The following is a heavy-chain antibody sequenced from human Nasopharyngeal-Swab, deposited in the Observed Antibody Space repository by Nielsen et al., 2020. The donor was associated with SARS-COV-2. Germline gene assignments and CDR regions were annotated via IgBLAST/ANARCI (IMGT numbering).Heavy chain of an antibody. D-gene: IGHD2-2*01. CDR2: IYSGGST. Sequence: ETLSLTCAASGFTVSSNYMSWVRQAPGKGLEWVSVIYSGGSTYYADSVKGRFTISRDNSKNTLYLQMNSLRAEDTAVYYCARGDVVVPASGYYMDVWGKGTTVTVSS. V-gene: IGHV3-53*01. CDR3: ARGDVVVPASGYYMDV. CDR1: GFTVSSNY. J-gene: IGHJ6*03.